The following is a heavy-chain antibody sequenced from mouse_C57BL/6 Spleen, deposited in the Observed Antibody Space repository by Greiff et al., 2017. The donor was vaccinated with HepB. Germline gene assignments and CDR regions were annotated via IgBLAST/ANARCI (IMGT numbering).Heavy chain of an antibody. CDR3: ARDLGRGDFDY. D-gene: IGHD4-1*01. CDR1: GYTFTSYW. V-gene: IGHV1-64*01. CDR2: IHPNSGST. Sequence: QVQLQQPGAELVKPGASVKLSCKASGYTFTSYWMHWVKQRPGQGLEWIGMIHPNSGSTNYNEKFKSKATLTVDKSSSTAYMQISSLTSEDSAVYYWARDLGRGDFDYWGQGTTLTVSS. J-gene: IGHJ2*01.